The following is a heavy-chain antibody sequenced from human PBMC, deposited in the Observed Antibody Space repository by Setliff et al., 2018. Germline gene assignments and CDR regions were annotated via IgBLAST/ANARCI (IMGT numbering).Heavy chain of an antibody. V-gene: IGHV3-33*08. J-gene: IGHJ5*02. CDR3: ARGNNVDHEYFDFWVASGDSDH. CDR2: IWDDGVKK. CDR1: GFTFSTYR. Sequence: SLRLSCAASGFTFSTYRMHWVRQAPGKGLEWVAVIWDDGVKKYHADSVKGRFTISRDNAENSLYLQMDILRVEDTAIYYCARGNNVDHEYFDFWVASGDSDHWGQGTLVTVSS. D-gene: IGHD3-3*01.